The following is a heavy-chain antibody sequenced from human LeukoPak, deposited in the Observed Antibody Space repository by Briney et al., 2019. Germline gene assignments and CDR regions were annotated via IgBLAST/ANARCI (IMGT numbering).Heavy chain of an antibody. CDR2: ISSSSSYI. CDR3: ARDKGSFGGVIAFDD. V-gene: IGHV3-21*01. J-gene: IGHJ4*02. CDR1: GFTFSSYS. Sequence: GGSLRLSCAASGFTFSSYSMNWVRQAPGKGLEWVSSISSSSSYIYYADSVKGRFTISRDNAKNSLYLQMNSLRAEDTAVYYCARDKGSFGGVIAFDDWGQGTLVTVSS. D-gene: IGHD3-16*02.